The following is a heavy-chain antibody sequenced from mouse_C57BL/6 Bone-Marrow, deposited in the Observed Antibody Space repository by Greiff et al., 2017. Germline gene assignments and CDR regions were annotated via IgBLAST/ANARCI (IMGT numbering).Heavy chain of an antibody. CDR2: IWSGGST. CDR1: GFSLTSYG. J-gene: IGHJ4*01. Sequence: VQVVESGPGLVQPSQRLSITCTVSGFSLTSYGVHWVRQSPGKGLEWLGVIWSGGSTDYNAAFISRLSISKDNSKSQVFFKMNSLQADDTAIYYCARIGLYDYYAMDYWGQGTSVTVSS. CDR3: ARIGLYDYYAMDY. V-gene: IGHV2-2*01. D-gene: IGHD6-1*01.